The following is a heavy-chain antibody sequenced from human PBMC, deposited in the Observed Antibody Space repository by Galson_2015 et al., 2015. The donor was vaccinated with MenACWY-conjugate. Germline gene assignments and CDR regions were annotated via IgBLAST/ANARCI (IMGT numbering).Heavy chain of an antibody. D-gene: IGHD5/OR15-5a*01. CDR1: GLTFSSYW. CDR3: ARDRVYGALDY. Sequence: SLRLSCAASGLTFSSYWMYWVRQAPGKGLEWVANMKQDGSEKYYVDSVKGRFTISRDNAKNSLYLQMNSLRAEDTAVYYCARDRVYGALDYWGQGTLVTVSS. CDR2: MKQDGSEK. V-gene: IGHV3-7*03. J-gene: IGHJ4*02.